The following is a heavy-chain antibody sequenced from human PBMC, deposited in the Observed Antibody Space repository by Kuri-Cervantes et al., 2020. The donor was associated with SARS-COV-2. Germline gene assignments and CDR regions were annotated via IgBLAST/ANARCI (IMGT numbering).Heavy chain of an antibody. CDR2: IYTSGIT. Sequence: LSCTLSGGSISSVSYYWSWIRQPAGKGLEWIGYIYTSGITNYSPSLKSLVPISVDTSKNQFSLKLSSVTAADTAVYYCARLGVGYYGSGSYYNQWGQGTLVTVSS. CDR1: GGSISSVSYY. CDR3: ARLGVGYYGSGSYYNQ. J-gene: IGHJ4*02. V-gene: IGHV4-61*09. D-gene: IGHD3-10*01.